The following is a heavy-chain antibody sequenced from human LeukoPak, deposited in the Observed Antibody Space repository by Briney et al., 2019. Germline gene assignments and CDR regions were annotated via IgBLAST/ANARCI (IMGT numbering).Heavy chain of an antibody. D-gene: IGHD6-13*01. Sequence: SEALSLTCAVYGGSFSGYYWSWIRQPPGKGLEWIGEINHSGSTNYNPSLKSRVTISVDTSKNQFSLKLSSVTAADTAVYNCARRTYSSSWYRVDYWGQGTLVTVSS. CDR3: ARRTYSSSWYRVDY. V-gene: IGHV4-34*01. CDR2: INHSGST. J-gene: IGHJ4*02. CDR1: GGSFSGYY.